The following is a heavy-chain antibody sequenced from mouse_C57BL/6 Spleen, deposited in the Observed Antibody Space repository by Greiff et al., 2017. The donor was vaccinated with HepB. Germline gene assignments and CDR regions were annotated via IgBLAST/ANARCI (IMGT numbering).Heavy chain of an antibody. V-gene: IGHV1-82*01. J-gene: IGHJ4*01. Sequence: VMLVESGPELVKPGASVKISCKASGYAFSSSWMNWVKQRPGKGLEWIGRIYPGDGDTNYNGKFKGKATLTADKSSSTAYMQLSSLTSEDSAVYFCARRPLRDYAMDYWGQGTSVTVSS. D-gene: IGHD1-2*01. CDR3: ARRPLRDYAMDY. CDR2: IYPGDGDT. CDR1: GYAFSSSW.